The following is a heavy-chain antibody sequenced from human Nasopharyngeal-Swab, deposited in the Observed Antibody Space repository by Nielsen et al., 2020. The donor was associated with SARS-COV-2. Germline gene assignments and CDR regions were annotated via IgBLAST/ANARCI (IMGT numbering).Heavy chain of an antibody. CDR1: GFTFSSYE. D-gene: IGHD6-6*01. CDR3: ARGWGIAARSGWFDP. CDR2: ISSSGSTI. Sequence: GGSLRLSCAASGFTFSSYEMNWVRQAPGKGLEWVSYISSSGSTICYADSVKGRFTISRDNAKNSLYLQMNSLRAEDTAVYYCARGWGIAARSGWFDPWGQGTLVTVSS. V-gene: IGHV3-48*03. J-gene: IGHJ5*02.